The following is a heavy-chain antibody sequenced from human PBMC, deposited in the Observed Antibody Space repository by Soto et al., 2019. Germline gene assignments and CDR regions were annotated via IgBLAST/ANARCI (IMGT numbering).Heavy chain of an antibody. D-gene: IGHD1-26*01. V-gene: IGHV1-18*04. CDR1: GYSFHNFG. CDR2: ISGQIAKT. CDR3: ARGPPSGSFSLTPRY. Sequence: QVQLVQSGPEVKKPGASVKVSCKASGYSFHNFGIIWVRQAPAQGLEWMGWISGQIAKTNYAQKFQGKVTMTTDTSTSTAYMELNTLTSDDTAMYYCARGPPSGSFSLTPRYWGQGTLVTVSS. J-gene: IGHJ4*02.